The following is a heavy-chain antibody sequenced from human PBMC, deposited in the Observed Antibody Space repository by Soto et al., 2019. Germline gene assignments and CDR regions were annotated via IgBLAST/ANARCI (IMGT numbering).Heavy chain of an antibody. J-gene: IGHJ4*02. D-gene: IGHD6-19*01. CDR2: IYYSGST. CDR1: GGSIISSSDF. CDR3: ARGDSNGWFFFDY. V-gene: IGHV4-39*07. Sequence: PSETLSLTCTVAGGSIISSSDFWGWIRQSPGRGLEWIGSIYYSGSTYYNPSLKSRVTISVDTSKNQFSLKLSSVTAADTAVYYCARGDSNGWFFFDYWGQGTLVTVYS.